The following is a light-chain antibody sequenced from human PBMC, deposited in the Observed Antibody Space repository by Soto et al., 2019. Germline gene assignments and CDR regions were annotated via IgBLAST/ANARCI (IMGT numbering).Light chain of an antibody. V-gene: IGKV3-20*01. J-gene: IGKJ1*01. CDR1: QSFSSTY. CDR2: GAS. CDR3: QQYGSSPT. Sequence: EIVLTQSPGTLSSSPGERATLSCRASQSFSSTYLAWYQQKPGQAPRLLIYGASRRATGIPDRFSGSGSGTDFTLTISRLEPEDFGVYYCQQYGSSPTFGQGTKVDI.